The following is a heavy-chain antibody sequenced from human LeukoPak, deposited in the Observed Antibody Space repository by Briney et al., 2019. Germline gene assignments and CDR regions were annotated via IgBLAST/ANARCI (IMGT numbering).Heavy chain of an antibody. V-gene: IGHV4-59*01. Sequence: SETLSLTCTVSGGSISSYYWSWIRQPPGKGLEWIGYIYYSGSTNYNPSLMSRVTISVDTSKNQFSLKLTSVTAADTAVYYCAGRLWRRDGYNLSAFDIWGQGTMVTVSS. CDR2: IYYSGST. J-gene: IGHJ3*02. CDR1: GGSISSYY. D-gene: IGHD5-24*01. CDR3: AGRLWRRDGYNLSAFDI.